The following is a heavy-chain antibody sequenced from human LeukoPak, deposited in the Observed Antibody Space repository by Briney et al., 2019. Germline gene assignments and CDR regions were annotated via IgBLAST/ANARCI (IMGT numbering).Heavy chain of an antibody. D-gene: IGHD3-10*01. V-gene: IGHV3-74*01. CDR3: ARDFSGAIDY. J-gene: IGHJ4*02. Sequence: GGSLRLSCAASGFTFSSNLMHWVRQGPGKGLVWVSHINSDGRSTRYADSVKGRFTISRDNAKNTVYLRMNSLRAEDTAVYFCARDFSGAIDYWGQGTQVTVSS. CDR2: INSDGRST. CDR1: GFTFSSNL.